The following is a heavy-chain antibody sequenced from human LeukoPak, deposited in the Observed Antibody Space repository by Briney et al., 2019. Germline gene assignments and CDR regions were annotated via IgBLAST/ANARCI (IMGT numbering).Heavy chain of an antibody. J-gene: IGHJ6*03. D-gene: IGHD2-2*01. CDR1: GSSISSGGYY. V-gene: IGHV4-30-2*01. Sequence: PSQTLSLTCTVSGSSISSGGYYWSWIRQPPGKGLEWIGYIYHSGSTYYNPSLKSRVTISVGRSKNQFSLKLSSVTAADTAVYYCARVPIVVVPAATSDYYYYYMDVWGKGTTVTVSS. CDR3: ARVPIVVVPAATSDYYYYYMDV. CDR2: IYHSGST.